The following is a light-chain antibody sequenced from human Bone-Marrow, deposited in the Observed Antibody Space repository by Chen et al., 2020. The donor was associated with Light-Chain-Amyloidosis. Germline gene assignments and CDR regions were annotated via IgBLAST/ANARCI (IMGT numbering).Light chain of an antibody. CDR2: DDS. Sequence: SYVLTQPSSVSEAPGQTATNACGGNNIGSTSVHWYQQTPGQAPLLVVYDDSDRPSGIPERLSGSNSGNTATLTISRVEAGDEADYYCQVWDRSSDRPVFGGGTKLPVL. J-gene: IGLJ3*02. V-gene: IGLV3-21*02. CDR1: NIGSTS. CDR3: QVWDRSSDRPV.